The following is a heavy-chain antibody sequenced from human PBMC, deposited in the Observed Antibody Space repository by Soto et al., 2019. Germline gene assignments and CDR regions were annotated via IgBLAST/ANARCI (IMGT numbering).Heavy chain of an antibody. CDR1: GCSISSGGYY. J-gene: IGHJ4*02. V-gene: IGHV4-31*01. CDR2: IYYRGIT. CDR3: AREPLD. Sequence: QVQLQESGPGLVKPSQTLSLTCTVSGCSISSGGYYWTWIRQHPGKGLEWIGYIYYRGITYYNPSLKSPVTISVYTSKNQFSLKLSYLTSADTAVYYCAREPLDWGQGTLVTVSS.